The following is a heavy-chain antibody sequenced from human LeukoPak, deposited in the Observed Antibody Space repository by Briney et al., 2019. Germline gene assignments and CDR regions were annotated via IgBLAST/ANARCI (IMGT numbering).Heavy chain of an antibody. CDR3: ARPRFNCTNTACYQY. D-gene: IGHD2-2*01. J-gene: IGHJ4*02. CDR2: IYPGDSDT. V-gene: IGHV5-51*01. Sequence: GESLKISCKGSGYDFTSYWIGWVRQMPGKGLEWMGIIYPGDSDTRYSPSFQGQVTISADKSISTAYLQWSSLKASDTAMYYCARPRFNCTNTACYQYWGQGTLVTVSS. CDR1: GYDFTSYW.